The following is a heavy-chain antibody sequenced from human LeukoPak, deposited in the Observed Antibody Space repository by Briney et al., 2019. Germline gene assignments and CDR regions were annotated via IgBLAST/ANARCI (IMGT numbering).Heavy chain of an antibody. J-gene: IGHJ4*02. CDR3: ARDYPSFDY. CDR1: GFTVSSNF. V-gene: IGHV3-53*01. Sequence: GWSLRLSCAASGFTVSSNFMSWVRQAPGKGLEWVTVIYSDGTTYFADSVKGRFTISRDNSKNTLYLHMNSLRVEDTAVYYCARDYPSFDYWGQGTLVTVSS. CDR2: IYSDGTT.